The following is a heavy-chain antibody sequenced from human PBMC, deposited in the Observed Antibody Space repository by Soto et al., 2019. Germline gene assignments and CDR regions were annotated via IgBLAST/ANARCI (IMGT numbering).Heavy chain of an antibody. CDR3: AILGIFPEAYFDY. V-gene: IGHV3-23*01. CDR2: ISGSGGST. Sequence: LRLSCAASGFTFSSYAMSWVRQAPGKGLEWVSAISGSGGSTYYADSVKGRFTISRDNSKNTLYLQMNSLRAEDTAVYYCAILGIFPEAYFDYWGQGTLVTVYS. CDR1: GFTFSSYA. D-gene: IGHD2-15*01. J-gene: IGHJ4*02.